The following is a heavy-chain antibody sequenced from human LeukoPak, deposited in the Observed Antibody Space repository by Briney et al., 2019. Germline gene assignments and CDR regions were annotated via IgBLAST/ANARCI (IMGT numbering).Heavy chain of an antibody. CDR2: ISSTSTSI. Sequence: GGSLRPSCAASGFTFSTYNMNWVRQAPGKGLEWVSSISSTSTSIYYADSVKGRFTISRDNGKNSLYLQMDSLRAEDTAVYYCARLITGTHYFDSWGQGTLVTVSS. J-gene: IGHJ4*02. D-gene: IGHD1-20*01. V-gene: IGHV3-21*01. CDR3: ARLITGTHYFDS. CDR1: GFTFSTYN.